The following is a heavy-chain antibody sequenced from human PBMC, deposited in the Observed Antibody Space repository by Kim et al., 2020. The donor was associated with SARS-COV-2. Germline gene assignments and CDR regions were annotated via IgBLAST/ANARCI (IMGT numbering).Heavy chain of an antibody. Sequence: GTANYAQKSQGRVTITADESTSTAYMELSSLRSEDTAVYYCASHSGSYGFWGQGTLVTVSS. CDR2: GTA. CDR3: ASHSGSYGF. V-gene: IGHV1-69*01. J-gene: IGHJ4*02. D-gene: IGHD1-26*01.